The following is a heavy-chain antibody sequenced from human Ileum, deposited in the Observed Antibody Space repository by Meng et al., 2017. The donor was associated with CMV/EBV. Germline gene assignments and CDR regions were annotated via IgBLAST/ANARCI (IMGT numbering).Heavy chain of an antibody. D-gene: IGHD6-13*01. J-gene: IGHJ4*02. CDR3: AKSVMAADGTRGFDF. CDR1: GFTFSGYS. CDR2: ISNSSRHI. Sequence: GESLKISCAASGFTFSGYSMNWVRQAPGKGLEWVSSISNSSRHIFYADSMKGRFTISRDNVKNSLYLQMNSLRAEDTAMYYCAKSVMAADGTRGFDFWGQGTLVTVSS. V-gene: IGHV3-21*01.